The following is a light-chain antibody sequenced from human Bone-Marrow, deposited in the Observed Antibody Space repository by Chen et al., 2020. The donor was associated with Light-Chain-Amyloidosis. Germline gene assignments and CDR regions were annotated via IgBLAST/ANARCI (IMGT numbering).Light chain of an antibody. Sequence: SYELTQPPSVSGSPGQTSRITCSGDDLPTKYAHWYQQKPGQASVLVIHRDTERPSGISVRFSGSSSGTTATLTISGVQAEDEADYHCQSADSSGTYEVIFGGGTKLTVL. CDR1: DLPTKY. CDR2: RDT. CDR3: QSADSSGTYEVI. V-gene: IGLV3-25*03. J-gene: IGLJ2*01.